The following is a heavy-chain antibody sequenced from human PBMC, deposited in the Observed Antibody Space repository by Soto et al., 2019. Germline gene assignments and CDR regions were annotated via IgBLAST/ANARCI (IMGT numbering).Heavy chain of an antibody. CDR1: GVIFSDFC. V-gene: IGHV3-11*06. Sequence: GGSRLLSCAAAGVIFSDFCMSWIRQAQGKGLEWVSYISLSRGYTKYADSVKGRFTISRDNTKNLLYLQMNSLRAEDTAVYYCARSVDLDHWGQGTLVTLSS. CDR3: ARSVDLDH. CDR2: ISLSRGYT. D-gene: IGHD2-15*01. J-gene: IGHJ4*02.